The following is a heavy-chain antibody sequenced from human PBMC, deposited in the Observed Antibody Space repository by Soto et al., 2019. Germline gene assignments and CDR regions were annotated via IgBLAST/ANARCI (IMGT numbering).Heavy chain of an antibody. Sequence: GGSLRLSCAASGFTFSSYAMSWVRQAPGKGLEWVSAISGSGGSTYYADSVKGRFTISRDNSKNTLYLQMNSLRAEDTAVYYCAKDQDIVVVPAARPYYYYGMDVWGQGTTVTVSS. CDR2: ISGSGGST. CDR3: AKDQDIVVVPAARPYYYYGMDV. J-gene: IGHJ6*02. D-gene: IGHD2-2*01. V-gene: IGHV3-23*01. CDR1: GFTFSSYA.